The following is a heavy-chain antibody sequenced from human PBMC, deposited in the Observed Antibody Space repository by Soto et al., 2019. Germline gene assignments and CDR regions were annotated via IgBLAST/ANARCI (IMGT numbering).Heavy chain of an antibody. CDR3: AKVDPDGYYVA. V-gene: IGHV4-31*03. D-gene: IGHD3-10*02. CDR1: GGSITSGNYY. CDR2: IYHSGIN. J-gene: IGHJ5*02. Sequence: NPSETLSLTCTVSGGSITSGNYYWSWIRQHPGKGLEWIGYIYHSGINYSNPPLKSRVTMSVDTSKNQFSLKLTSVTAADTALYYCAKVDPDGYYVAWGQGSLVTVSS.